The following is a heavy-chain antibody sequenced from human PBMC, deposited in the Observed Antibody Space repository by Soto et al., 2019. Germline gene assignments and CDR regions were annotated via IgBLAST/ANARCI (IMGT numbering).Heavy chain of an antibody. Sequence: QVQLQESGPGLVKPSQTLSLTCTVSGGSISSGGYYWSWIRQHPGKGLEWIGYIYYSGSTYYNPSLKSRVTISVDTSKNQCSLKLSSVTAADTAVYYCARGVIVVVPGWFDPWGQGTLVTVSS. CDR1: GGSISSGGYY. V-gene: IGHV4-31*03. D-gene: IGHD3-22*01. J-gene: IGHJ5*02. CDR3: ARGVIVVVPGWFDP. CDR2: IYYSGST.